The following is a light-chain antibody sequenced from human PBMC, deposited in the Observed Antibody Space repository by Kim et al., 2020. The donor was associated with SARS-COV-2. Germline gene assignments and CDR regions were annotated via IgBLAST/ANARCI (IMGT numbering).Light chain of an antibody. CDR3: AAWDDSLDVWV. Sequence: GQRTSISCSGSSPNIGNNFVYWYQQLPGTAPKLLIYRNSQRPSGVPDRFSGSKSGTSASLAISGLRSEDEANYYCAAWDDSLDVWVFGEGTQLTVL. CDR2: RNS. CDR1: SPNIGNNF. J-gene: IGLJ3*02. V-gene: IGLV1-47*01.